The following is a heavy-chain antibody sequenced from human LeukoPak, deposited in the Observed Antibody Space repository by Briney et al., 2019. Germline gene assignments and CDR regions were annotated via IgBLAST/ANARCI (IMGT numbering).Heavy chain of an antibody. CDR3: ARNYLDSSGYFDY. J-gene: IGHJ4*02. V-gene: IGHV1-3*03. CDR2: INAGNGNT. Sequence: GASVTVSCKASGYIFTHYALYWVRQDPGQRLEWMGRINAGNGNTKYSQEFQGRVSITRDTSASTAYMGLSSLRSEDMAVYFCARNYLDSSGYFDYWGQGTLVTVSS. D-gene: IGHD3-22*01. CDR1: GYIFTHYA.